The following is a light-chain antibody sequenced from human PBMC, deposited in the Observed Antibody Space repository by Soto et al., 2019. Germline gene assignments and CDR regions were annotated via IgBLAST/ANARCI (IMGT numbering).Light chain of an antibody. Sequence: DIQITPSPSSLFAFVGDRVTITFRASQGISSWLAWYQQKPGKAPKLLIYAASSLQSGVPSRFSGSGSGTDFTLTISSLQPEDFAVYYCQQYGTSPPITFGQGTRLEIK. CDR1: QGISSW. CDR2: AAS. V-gene: IGKV1-12*01. CDR3: QQYGTSPPIT. J-gene: IGKJ5*01.